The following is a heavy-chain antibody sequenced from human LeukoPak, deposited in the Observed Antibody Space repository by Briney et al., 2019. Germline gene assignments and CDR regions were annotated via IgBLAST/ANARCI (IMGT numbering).Heavy chain of an antibody. Sequence: SETLSLTCAVYGGSFSGYYWSWIRQPPGKGLEWIGEINHSGSTNYNPSLKSRVTISVDTSKNQFSLKLSSVTAADTAVYYCARDKYYFDYWGQGALVTVSS. CDR3: ARDKYYFDY. CDR1: GGSFSGYY. CDR2: INHSGST. V-gene: IGHV4-34*01. J-gene: IGHJ4*02.